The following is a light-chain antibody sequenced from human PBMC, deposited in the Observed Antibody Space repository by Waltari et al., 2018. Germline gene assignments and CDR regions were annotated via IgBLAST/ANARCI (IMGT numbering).Light chain of an antibody. J-gene: IGLJ1*01. V-gene: IGLV2-23*01. CDR3: CSFAGRSTWV. CDR2: EAT. Sequence: QSALTQPASVSGSPGQSLAVSCTGSSSDVGTYNLVSWYQQHPGKAPKLIIYEATKRPSGFFNRFSGSKSGNMASLTISGLQAEDEAEYYCCSFAGRSTWVFGTGTKVTVL. CDR1: SSDVGTYNL.